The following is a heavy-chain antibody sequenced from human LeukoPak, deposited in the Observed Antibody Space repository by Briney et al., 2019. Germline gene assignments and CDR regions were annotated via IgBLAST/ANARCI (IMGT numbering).Heavy chain of an antibody. CDR1: GFTFTDYY. CDR2: ISSSGAST. CDR3: AKDGLGIWSRGYFDY. Sequence: GGSLRLSCAASGFTFTDYYMSWIRQAPGKGLEWVSFISSSGASTWYADSVKGRFTISRDNSKNTLYLQMNSLRAEDTAVYYCAKDGLGIWSRGYFDYWGQGTLVTVSS. V-gene: IGHV3-11*01. J-gene: IGHJ4*02. D-gene: IGHD7-27*01.